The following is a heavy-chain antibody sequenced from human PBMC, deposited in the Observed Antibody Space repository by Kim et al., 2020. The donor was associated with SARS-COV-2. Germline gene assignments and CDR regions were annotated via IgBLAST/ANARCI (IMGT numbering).Heavy chain of an antibody. J-gene: IGHJ6*03. V-gene: IGHV3-9*01. D-gene: IGHD4-17*01. Sequence: YADSVQGRFTISRDNTKNSLYLQMNSLRAEDTALYYCAKSTVSYYYYMDVWGKGTTVTVSS. CDR3: AKSTVSYYYYMDV.